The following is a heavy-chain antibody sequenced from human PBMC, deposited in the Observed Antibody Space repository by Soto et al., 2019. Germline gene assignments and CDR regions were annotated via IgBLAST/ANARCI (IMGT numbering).Heavy chain of an antibody. CDR3: AKGKPGVILAVPLDC. J-gene: IGHJ4*02. Sequence: EVQLLESGGGLVQPGGSLRLTCAVYGFTLSSYAMNWVRQAPGKGLEWVSGISGSDDSTRYADSAKGRFTISRDNSTNTLYLQMNSLRVEDTAVYYCAKGKPGVILAVPLDCWGQGSLVTVYS. CDR2: ISGSDDST. CDR1: GFTLSSYA. D-gene: IGHD2-2*01. V-gene: IGHV3-23*01.